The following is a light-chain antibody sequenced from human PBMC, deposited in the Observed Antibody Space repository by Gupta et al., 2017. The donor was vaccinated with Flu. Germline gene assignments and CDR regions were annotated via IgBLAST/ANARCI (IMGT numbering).Light chain of an antibody. Sequence: QSALTQPASVSGSPGQSITISCTGTSSDVGRYNYVSWYQQHPGKAHKVLIYEVSRRPSGVSNRFSGSKSGSTASLTISVLQAEDEADYYCSAYTADSTYVFGTGTKVTVL. V-gene: IGLV2-14*01. CDR2: EVS. CDR1: SSDVGRYNY. CDR3: SAYTADSTYV. J-gene: IGLJ1*01.